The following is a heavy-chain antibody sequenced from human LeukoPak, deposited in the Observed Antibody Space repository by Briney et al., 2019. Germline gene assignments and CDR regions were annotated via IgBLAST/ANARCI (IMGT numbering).Heavy chain of an antibody. V-gene: IGHV3-7*01. CDR1: GFTFSTYW. D-gene: IGHD1-14*01. CDR3: ARDGPHPQGTKMNAFDI. CDR2: IKQDGSEK. J-gene: IGHJ3*02. Sequence: EAGGSLRLSCAASGFTFSTYWMSWVRQAPGKGLEWVANIKQDGSEKYYVDSVKGRFTISRDNAKNSLYLQMNSLRAEDTAVYYCARDGPHPQGTKMNAFDIWGQGTMVTVSS.